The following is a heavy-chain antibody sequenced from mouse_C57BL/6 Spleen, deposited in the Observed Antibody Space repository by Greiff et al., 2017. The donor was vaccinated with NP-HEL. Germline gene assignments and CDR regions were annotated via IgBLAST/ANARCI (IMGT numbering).Heavy chain of an antibody. Sequence: VQLQESGPELVKPGASVKISCKASGYAFSSSWMNWVKQRPGKGLEWIGRIYPGDGDTNYNGKFKGKATLTADKSSSTAYMQLSSLTSEDSAVYFCARRGYYGSSSYAMDYWGQGTSVTVSS. CDR3: ARRGYYGSSSYAMDY. V-gene: IGHV1-82*01. D-gene: IGHD1-1*01. J-gene: IGHJ4*01. CDR2: IYPGDGDT. CDR1: GYAFSSSW.